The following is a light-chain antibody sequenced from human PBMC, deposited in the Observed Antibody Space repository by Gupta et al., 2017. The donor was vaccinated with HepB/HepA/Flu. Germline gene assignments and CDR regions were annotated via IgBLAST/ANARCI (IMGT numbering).Light chain of an antibody. CDR1: QSVTSSY. V-gene: IGKV3-20*01. CDR3: QHYGNSFT. CDR2: GAS. J-gene: IGKJ4*01. Sequence: EIVLTQSPGTLSLSPGERATLSCRASQSVTSSYLAWYQQKPGQTPRLLIYGASSRATGIPDKFSGSGSGTDFTLTSSRLEPEDFAVYYWQHYGNSFTFGGGTKVEIK.